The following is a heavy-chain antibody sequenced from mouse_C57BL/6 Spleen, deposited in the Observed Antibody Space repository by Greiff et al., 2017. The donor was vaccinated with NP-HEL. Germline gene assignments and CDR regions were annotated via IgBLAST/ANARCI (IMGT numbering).Heavy chain of an antibody. CDR3: ARWITTVVNFDY. CDR2: IYPGDGDT. J-gene: IGHJ2*01. D-gene: IGHD1-1*01. Sequence: QVQLQQSGPELVKPGASVKISCKASGYAFSSSWMNWVKQRPGKGLEWIGRIYPGDGDTNYNGKFKGKATLTADKSSSTAYMQLSSLTSEDSAVYFCARWITTVVNFDYWGKGTTLTVSS. V-gene: IGHV1-82*01. CDR1: GYAFSSSW.